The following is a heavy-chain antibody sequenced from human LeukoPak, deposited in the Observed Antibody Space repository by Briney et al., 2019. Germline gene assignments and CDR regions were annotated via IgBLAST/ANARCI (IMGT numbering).Heavy chain of an antibody. CDR3: ARHAAGYSFDY. CDR1: GDSISGYY. J-gene: IGHJ4*02. CDR2: FYNSGST. Sequence: SETLSLTCTVSGDSISGYYWSWIRQPPGKGLEWIGCFYNSGSTNYNPSLKSRVTISVDTSKSHYSLKLSSVAAADTAVYSCARHAAGYSFDYWGQGPLVPVSS. V-gene: IGHV4-59*08. D-gene: IGHD5-18*01.